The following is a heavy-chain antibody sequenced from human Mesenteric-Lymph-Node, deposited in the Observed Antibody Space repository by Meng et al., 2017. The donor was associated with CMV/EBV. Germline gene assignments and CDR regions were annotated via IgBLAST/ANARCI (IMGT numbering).Heavy chain of an antibody. CDR2: TSYDGSNK. CDR1: GFTFSSYA. D-gene: IGHD5-12*01. V-gene: IGHV3-30*04. Sequence: GGSLRLSCAASGFTFSSYAMHWVRQAPGKGLEWVAVTSYDGSNKYYADSVKGRFTISRDNSKNTLYLQMNSLRAEDTAVYYCARDFIATTTNADYWGQGTLVTVSS. J-gene: IGHJ4*02. CDR3: ARDFIATTTNADY.